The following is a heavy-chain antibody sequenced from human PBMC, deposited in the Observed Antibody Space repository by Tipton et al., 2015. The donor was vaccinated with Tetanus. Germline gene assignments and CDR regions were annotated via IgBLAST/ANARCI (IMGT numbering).Heavy chain of an antibody. CDR1: GDSIRTYY. Sequence: TLSLTCALSGDSIRTYYWTWVRQPPGQGLQWIGYVYYTGNTKYSASLKGRVTMSVDTTANEFYLGLTSVTAADTAVYYCARGVEYPGSLDYWGRGTEVAVSS. D-gene: IGHD2/OR15-2a*01. CDR3: ARGVEYPGSLDY. J-gene: IGHJ4*02. V-gene: IGHV4-59*13. CDR2: VYYTGNT.